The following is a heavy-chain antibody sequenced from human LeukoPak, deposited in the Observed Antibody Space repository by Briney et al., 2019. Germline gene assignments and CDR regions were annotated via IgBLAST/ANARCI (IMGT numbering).Heavy chain of an antibody. CDR2: ISSSSSYI. Sequence: PGGSLRLSCAASGFTFSSYSMNWVRQAPGKGLEWVSSISSSSSYIYYADSVKGRFTISRDNAKNSLYLQMNSLRAEDTAVYYCARLNITIFGVGAFDYWGQGTLVTVSS. V-gene: IGHV3-21*01. CDR1: GFTFSSYS. J-gene: IGHJ4*02. CDR3: ARLNITIFGVGAFDY. D-gene: IGHD3-3*01.